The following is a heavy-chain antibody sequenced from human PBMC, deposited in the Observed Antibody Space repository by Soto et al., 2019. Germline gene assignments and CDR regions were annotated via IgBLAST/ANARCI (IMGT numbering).Heavy chain of an antibody. Sequence: GGSLRLSCAASGFTFSSYGMHWVRQAPGKGLEWVAVIWYDGSNKYYADSVKGRFTISRDNSKNTLYLQMNSLRAEDTAVYYCARDIGSRVPYSSGWPLGWFDPWGQGTLVTVSS. D-gene: IGHD6-19*01. J-gene: IGHJ5*02. V-gene: IGHV3-33*01. CDR2: IWYDGSNK. CDR1: GFTFSSYG. CDR3: ARDIGSRVPYSSGWPLGWFDP.